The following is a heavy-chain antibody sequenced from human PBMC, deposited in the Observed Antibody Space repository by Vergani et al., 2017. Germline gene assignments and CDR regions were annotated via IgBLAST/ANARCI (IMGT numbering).Heavy chain of an antibody. CDR2: ISGHGDRT. V-gene: IGHV3-23*01. D-gene: IGHD2/OR15-2a*01. J-gene: IGHJ4*02. CDR3: AREERSNTSPFVGD. CDR1: VFTFSNSA. Sequence: EVHLLESGGGQVEAGGSLRLSCVASVFTFSNSAMSWVRQTSGKGLEWVSAISGHGDRTYYADSVKGRFTISRENSKNTVYLQMNSLKAEDRATYYCAREERSNTSPFVGDWGQGTLVTV.